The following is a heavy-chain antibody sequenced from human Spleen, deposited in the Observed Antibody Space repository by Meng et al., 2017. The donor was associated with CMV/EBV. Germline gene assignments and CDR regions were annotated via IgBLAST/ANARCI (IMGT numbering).Heavy chain of an antibody. CDR2: VSYAGNT. J-gene: IGHJ4*02. CDR1: GGSIITYY. Sequence: SETLSLTCTVSGGSIITYYWTWIRQPPGKGLEWIGYVSYAGNTNYNPSLKRRVSMSADTSKNQLSLRLNSVTAADTAVYYCAKEGYDHSNPNFFDSWGQGTLVTVSS. D-gene: IGHD4-11*01. V-gene: IGHV4-59*01. CDR3: AKEGYDHSNPNFFDS.